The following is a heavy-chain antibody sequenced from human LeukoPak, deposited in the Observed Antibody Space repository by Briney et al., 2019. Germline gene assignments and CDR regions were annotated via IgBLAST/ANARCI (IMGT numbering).Heavy chain of an antibody. CDR2: IYTSGST. Sequence: PSETLSLTCTVSGGSLSSYYWSWIRQPAGKGLEWIGRIYTSGSTNYNPSLKSRVTMSVDTSKNQFSLKLSSVTAADTAVYYCARGGAAAGTKGAFDIWGQGTMVTVSS. J-gene: IGHJ3*02. CDR3: ARGGAAAGTKGAFDI. CDR1: GGSLSSYY. D-gene: IGHD6-13*01. V-gene: IGHV4-4*07.